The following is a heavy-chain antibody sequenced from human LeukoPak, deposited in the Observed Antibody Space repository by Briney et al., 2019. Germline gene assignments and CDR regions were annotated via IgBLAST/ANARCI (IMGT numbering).Heavy chain of an antibody. CDR2: MNPNSGNT. CDR1: GHTFTSYD. Sequence: GASVKVSCKASGHTFTSYDINWVRQATGQGLEWMGWMNPNSGNTGYAQKFQGRVTMTRNTSISTAYMELSSLRSEDTAVYYCARGIERYCSGGSCYSGFDPWGQGTLVTVSS. J-gene: IGHJ5*02. V-gene: IGHV1-8*01. CDR3: ARGIERYCSGGSCYSGFDP. D-gene: IGHD2-15*01.